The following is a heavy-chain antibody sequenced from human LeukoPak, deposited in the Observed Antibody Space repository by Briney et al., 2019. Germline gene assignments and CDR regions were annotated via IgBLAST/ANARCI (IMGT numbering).Heavy chain of an antibody. CDR1: GYTFTDYY. V-gene: IGHV1-2*02. CDR2: INPKSGVT. J-gene: IGHJ6*03. D-gene: IGHD2-2*01. Sequence: ASVKVSCKASGYTFTDYYLHWVRQAPGQGLEWMGWINPKSGVTDSKMKFQGRVTLTRDTSITTAYMELISLTSDNAAVYYCARAGGYCGSTSCYSGYYYYFMDVWGKGTTVTVSS. CDR3: ARAGGYCGSTSCYSGYYYYFMDV.